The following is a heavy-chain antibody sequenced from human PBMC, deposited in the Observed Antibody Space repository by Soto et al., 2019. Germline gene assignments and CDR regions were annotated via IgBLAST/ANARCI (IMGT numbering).Heavy chain of an antibody. Sequence: SETLSLTCTVSGGSISSSSYYRGWIRQPPGKGLEWIGTIYYSGSTYYNPSLKSRVTISVDTSRNQFSLKLTSATAADTAVYYCARSAYRSGWLDYWGQGTLVTVSS. D-gene: IGHD6-19*01. CDR2: IYYSGST. J-gene: IGHJ4*02. CDR3: ARSAYRSGWLDY. CDR1: GGSISSSSYY. V-gene: IGHV4-39*01.